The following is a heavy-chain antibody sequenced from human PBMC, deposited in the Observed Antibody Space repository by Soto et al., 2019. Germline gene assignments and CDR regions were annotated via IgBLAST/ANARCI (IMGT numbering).Heavy chain of an antibody. Sequence: SETLSLTCTVSGGSISSSSYYWGWIRQPPGKGLEWIGSIYYSGSTYYNPSLKSRVTISVDTSKNQFSLKLSSVTAADTAVYYCARLSYMVRGAIDYWGQGTLVTVSS. CDR3: ARLSYMVRGAIDY. CDR1: GGSISSSSYY. J-gene: IGHJ4*02. V-gene: IGHV4-39*01. CDR2: IYYSGST. D-gene: IGHD3-10*01.